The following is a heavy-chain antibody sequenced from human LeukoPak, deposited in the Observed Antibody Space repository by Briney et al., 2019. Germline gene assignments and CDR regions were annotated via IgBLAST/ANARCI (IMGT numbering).Heavy chain of an antibody. D-gene: IGHD3-10*01. V-gene: IGHV3-74*01. Sequence: GGSLRLSYAASGFTFSTYWMHWVPQAPGKGLVWVSRIHGDGTFTTSADSVKGRFTISRDNAQNMVYLQMNSLRVEDTAVYYCARDLVLGSGSYGQWGQGTLVTVSS. CDR2: IHGDGTFT. CDR3: ARDLVLGSGSYGQ. J-gene: IGHJ4*02. CDR1: GFTFSTYW.